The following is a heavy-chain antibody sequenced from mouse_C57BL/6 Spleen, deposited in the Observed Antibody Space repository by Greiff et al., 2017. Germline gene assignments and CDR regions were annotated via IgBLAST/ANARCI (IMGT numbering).Heavy chain of an antibody. D-gene: IGHD2-3*01. V-gene: IGHV1-50*01. Sequence: QVHVQQPGAELVKPGASVKLSCKASGYTFTSYWMQWVKQRPGQGLEWIGEINPSDSYTNYNQKFKGKATLTVDKSSSTAYMRLSSLPSEDSAVYFCARLWMDGYYVGYAMDYGGQGTSVTVSS. CDR2: INPSDSYT. J-gene: IGHJ4*01. CDR3: ARLWMDGYYVGYAMDY. CDR1: GYTFTSYW.